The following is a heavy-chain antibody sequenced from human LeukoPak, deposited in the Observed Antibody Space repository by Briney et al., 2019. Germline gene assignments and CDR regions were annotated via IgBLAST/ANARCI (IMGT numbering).Heavy chain of an antibody. CDR2: ISAYNGNT. J-gene: IGHJ3*02. D-gene: IGHD3-22*01. Sequence: ASVKVSCKASGYTLTSYGISWVRQAPGQGLEWMGWISAYNGNTNYAQKLQGRVTMTTDTSTSTAYMEVRSLRSDDTAVYYCARSRINTYYYDSSGPGAFDIWGRGTMVTVSS. CDR1: GYTLTSYG. CDR3: ARSRINTYYYDSSGPGAFDI. V-gene: IGHV1-18*01.